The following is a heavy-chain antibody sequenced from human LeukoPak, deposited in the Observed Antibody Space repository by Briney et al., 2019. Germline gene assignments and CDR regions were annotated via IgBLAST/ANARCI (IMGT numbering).Heavy chain of an antibody. Sequence: GGSLRLSCAASGFTFSSYSMNWVRQAPGKGLEWVSSISSSSSYIYYADSVKGRFTISRDNAKNSLYLQMNSLRAEDTAVYYCARAPYGSGSYDLYYFDYWGQGTLVTVSS. J-gene: IGHJ4*02. V-gene: IGHV3-21*01. CDR3: ARAPYGSGSYDLYYFDY. CDR1: GFTFSSYS. CDR2: ISSSSSYI. D-gene: IGHD3-10*01.